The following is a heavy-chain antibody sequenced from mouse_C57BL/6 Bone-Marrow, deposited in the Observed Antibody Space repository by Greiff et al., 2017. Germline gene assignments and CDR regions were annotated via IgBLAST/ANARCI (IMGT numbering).Heavy chain of an antibody. CDR2: IDPSDSFT. CDR1: GYTFTSYW. CDR3: ARERTDQSFAY. D-gene: IGHD3-2*02. V-gene: IGHV1-69*01. Sequence: QVHVKQPGAELVMPGASVKLSCKASGYTFTSYWMHWVKQRPGQGLEWIGEIDPSDSFTNYNQKFKGKSTLTVDKSSSTAYMQLSSLTSEDSAVYYCARERTDQSFAYWGQGTLVTVSA. J-gene: IGHJ3*01.